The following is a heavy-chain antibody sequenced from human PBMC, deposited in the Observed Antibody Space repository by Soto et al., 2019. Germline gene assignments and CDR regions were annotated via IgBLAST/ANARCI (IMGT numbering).Heavy chain of an antibody. CDR3: AGDVRLVRGVTGAYPNY. Sequence: QVQLVQSGAEVKKPGASVKVSCKASGFVFSNYGIQWVRQAPGQRLEWMGWINADNGHTEYSQKHQGRVTITRDTPASTVYMDLSSLRSEDSAIYYCAGDVRLVRGVTGAYPNYWGQGSLVTVSS. V-gene: IGHV1-3*01. J-gene: IGHJ4*02. CDR2: INADNGHT. CDR1: GFVFSNYG. D-gene: IGHD3-10*01.